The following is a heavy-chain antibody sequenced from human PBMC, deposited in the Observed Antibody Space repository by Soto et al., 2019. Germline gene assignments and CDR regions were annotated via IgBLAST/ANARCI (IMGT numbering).Heavy chain of an antibody. V-gene: IGHV1-18*04. CDR3: ARGADDFWSGYYSEY. D-gene: IGHD3-3*01. Sequence: QVQLVQSGAEVKKPGASVTVSCKASGYTFSRHGISWVQQPPGQGLEWMAWSGNTNYAQKFQVRLTLTTNPSTRAAYMELRSLRSDDPAVYYCARGADDFWSGYYSEYWGQGTLVTVSS. J-gene: IGHJ4*02. CDR2: SGNT. CDR1: GYTFSRHG.